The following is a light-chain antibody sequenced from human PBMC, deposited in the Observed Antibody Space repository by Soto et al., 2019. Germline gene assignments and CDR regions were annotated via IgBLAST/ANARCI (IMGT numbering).Light chain of an antibody. CDR1: SSDVGSHNL. CDR2: EGS. J-gene: IGLJ7*01. V-gene: IGLV2-23*03. Sequence: QSALTQPASESGSPGQWITIYCTGTSSDVGSHNLVSWYQQHPGQAPKLMIYEGSKRPLGVSARFSASKSGNTSSLTISGLQDEDEAYYYCCSYGGSRAVFGGGTQLTVL. CDR3: CSYGGSRAV.